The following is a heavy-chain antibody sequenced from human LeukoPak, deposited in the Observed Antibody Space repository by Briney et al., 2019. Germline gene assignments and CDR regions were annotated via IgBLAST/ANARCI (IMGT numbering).Heavy chain of an antibody. D-gene: IGHD2-2*01. V-gene: IGHV4-59*01. J-gene: IGHJ5*02. Sequence: SETLSLTCTVSGGSISSYYWSWIRQPPGKGLGWIGYIYYSGSTNYNPSLKSRVTISVDTSKNRFSLKLSSVTAADTAVYYCAREVVVVPAAENWFDPWGQGTLVTVSS. CDR1: GGSISSYY. CDR3: AREVVVVPAAENWFDP. CDR2: IYYSGST.